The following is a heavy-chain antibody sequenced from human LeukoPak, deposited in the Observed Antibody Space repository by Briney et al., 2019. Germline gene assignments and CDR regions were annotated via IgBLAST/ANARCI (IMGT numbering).Heavy chain of an antibody. D-gene: IGHD3-16*01. CDR3: ATSWGPDTSAFRWGRDGMDV. J-gene: IGHJ6*02. Sequence: PGGSLRLSCAVSGLTFNNYAMSWVHQAPGKGLEWVSAISKSGDHTYYAASAKGRFTIYRDNSKNTQYLQMNSLRDEDTAVYYCATSWGPDTSAFRWGRDGMDVWGQGTTVIVS. CDR2: ISKSGDHT. V-gene: IGHV3-23*01. CDR1: GLTFNNYA.